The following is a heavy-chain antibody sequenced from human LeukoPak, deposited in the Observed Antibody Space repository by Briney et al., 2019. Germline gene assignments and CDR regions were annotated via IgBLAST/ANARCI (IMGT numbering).Heavy chain of an antibody. J-gene: IGHJ4*02. V-gene: IGHV4-59*12. CDR3: ARGVAYDSGLDY. D-gene: IGHD3-22*01. Sequence: SETLSLTCTVSGGSISSYYWSWIRQPPGKGLEWIGYIYYSGSTNYNPSLKSRVTTSVDTSKNQFSLKLSSVTAADTAVYYCARGVAYDSGLDYWGQGTLVTVSS. CDR1: GGSISSYY. CDR2: IYYSGST.